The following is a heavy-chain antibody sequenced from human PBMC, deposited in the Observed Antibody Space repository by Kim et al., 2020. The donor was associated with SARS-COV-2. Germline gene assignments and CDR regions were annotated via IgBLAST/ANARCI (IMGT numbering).Heavy chain of an antibody. D-gene: IGHD1-1*01. CDR1: GYSFPNYY. V-gene: IGHV5-51*01. J-gene: IGHJ3*02. Sequence: GESLKISCKASGYSFPNYYIGWVRQMPGKGLEWMGIIDPVDSQTIYSPSFRGQVIISVDKSNNTAYLRWDSLKASDSAIYYCARQVPWNVDSFHAFDIWGQGTLVAVSS. CDR2: IDPVDSQT. CDR3: ARQVPWNVDSFHAFDI.